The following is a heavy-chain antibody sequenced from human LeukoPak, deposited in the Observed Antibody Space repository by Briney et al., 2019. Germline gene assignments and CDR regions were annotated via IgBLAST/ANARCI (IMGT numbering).Heavy chain of an antibody. CDR2: INPNSGGT. CDR1: GYTFIGYY. J-gene: IGHJ3*02. Sequence: ASVKVSCKASGYTFIGYYMHWVRQAPGQGLEWMGWINPNSGGTNYAQKFQGRVTMTRDTSISTAYMELSRLRSDDTAVYYCARGREFYDSSGSDAFDIWGQGTMVTVSS. V-gene: IGHV1-2*02. D-gene: IGHD3-22*01. CDR3: ARGREFYDSSGSDAFDI.